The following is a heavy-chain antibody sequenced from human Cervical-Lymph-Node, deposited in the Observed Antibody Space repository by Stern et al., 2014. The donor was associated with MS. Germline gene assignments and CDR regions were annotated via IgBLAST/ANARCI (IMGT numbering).Heavy chain of an antibody. CDR3: ARGGREYSDSSGYDAWDL. Sequence: VQLVESGAEVKKPGASVKVSCKASGYTFTGSYMHWVRPAPGQGLEWMGRITPNSGGTTYAQKYQGRVTMTRDTSISTAYMELSRLRSDDTAVYYCARGGREYSDSSGYDAWDLWGQGTMVTVSS. V-gene: IGHV1-2*06. J-gene: IGHJ3*01. CDR2: ITPNSGGT. D-gene: IGHD3-22*01. CDR1: GYTFTGSY.